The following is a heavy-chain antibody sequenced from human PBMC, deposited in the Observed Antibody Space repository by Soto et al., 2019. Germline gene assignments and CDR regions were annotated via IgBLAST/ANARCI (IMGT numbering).Heavy chain of an antibody. CDR3: ARNKPGNYGMDV. Sequence: GGSLRLSCAASGFIISSNNMNWVRQAPGKGLEWVSIIYSGDSTSYAGSVKGRFTISRDNSKNTVFLQMNSLRAEDTAVYYCARNKPGNYGMDVWGRGTTVNVSS. CDR2: IYSGDST. D-gene: IGHD3-10*01. V-gene: IGHV3-53*01. CDR1: GFIISSNN. J-gene: IGHJ6*02.